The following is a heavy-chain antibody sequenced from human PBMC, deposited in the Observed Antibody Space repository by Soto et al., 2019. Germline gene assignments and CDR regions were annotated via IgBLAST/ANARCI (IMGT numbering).Heavy chain of an antibody. CDR3: ARDPYSYGHHDY. CDR2: IKKDGSEK. Sequence: EVQLVESGGGLVQPGGSLRLSCAASGFTFSSYWMSWVRQAPGKGLEWVANIKKDGSEKYYVDNVKGRFTISRDNAKNSLLLQINRLKAEGTAVYYCARDPYSYGHHDYRGQGTLVTVSP. J-gene: IGHJ4*01. D-gene: IGHD5-18*01. CDR1: GFTFSSYW. V-gene: IGHV3-7*03.